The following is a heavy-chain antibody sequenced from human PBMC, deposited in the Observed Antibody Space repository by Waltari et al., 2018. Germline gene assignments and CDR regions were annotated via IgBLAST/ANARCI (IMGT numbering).Heavy chain of an antibody. CDR3: ARVSSIAARRGYY. Sequence: QVQLVQPGAAVKKPGASVRVYCKAYGHTFTSYDLNSVRQATGQGLEWMGWMKPNSGDTGYAKKFQGRLTMTRNTSISTAYMELSSLRSEDTAVYYCARVSSIAARRGYYWGQGTLVTVSS. J-gene: IGHJ4*02. CDR1: GHTFTSYD. V-gene: IGHV1-8*01. CDR2: MKPNSGDT. D-gene: IGHD6-6*01.